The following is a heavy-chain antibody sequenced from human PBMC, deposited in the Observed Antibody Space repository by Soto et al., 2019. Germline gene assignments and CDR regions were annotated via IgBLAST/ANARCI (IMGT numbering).Heavy chain of an antibody. CDR2: ISAYNGNT. V-gene: IGHV1-18*01. CDR3: ARPQDSSGYYGFDY. D-gene: IGHD3-22*01. J-gene: IGHJ4*02. Sequence: ASVKVSCKGFAGTFSSDTITWVRQAPGQGLEWMGWISAYNGNTNYAQKLQGRVTMTTDTSTSTAYMELRSLRSDDTAVYYCARPQDSSGYYGFDYWGQGTLVTVSS. CDR1: AGTFSSDT.